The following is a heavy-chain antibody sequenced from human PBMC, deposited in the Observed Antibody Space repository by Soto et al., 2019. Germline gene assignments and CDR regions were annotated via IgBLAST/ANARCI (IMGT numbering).Heavy chain of an antibody. V-gene: IGHV3-30*04. J-gene: IGHJ6*02. CDR1: GFTFSSYA. Sequence: GGSLRLSCAASGFTFSSYAMHWVRQAPGKGLEWVAVISYDGSNKYYADSVKGRFTISRDNSKNTLYLQMNSLRAEDTAVYYCARERYYYDSSGPGEYYYYGMDVWGQGTTVTVSS. D-gene: IGHD3-22*01. CDR3: ARERYYYDSSGPGEYYYYGMDV. CDR2: ISYDGSNK.